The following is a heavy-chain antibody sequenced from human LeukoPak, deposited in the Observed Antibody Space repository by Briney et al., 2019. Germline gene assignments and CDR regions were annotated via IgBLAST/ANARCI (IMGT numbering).Heavy chain of an antibody. V-gene: IGHV7-4-1*02. D-gene: IGHD3-10*01. CDR1: GYTFTSYA. CDR3: ARRSKQNYYGSGSYFDY. CDR2: INTNTGNP. Sequence: ASVKVSCKASGYTFTSYAMNWVRQAPGQGLEWMGWINTNTGNPTYAQGFTGRFVFSLDTSVSTAYLQISSLKAEDTAVYYCARRSKQNYYGSGSYFDYWGQGTLVTVSS. J-gene: IGHJ4*02.